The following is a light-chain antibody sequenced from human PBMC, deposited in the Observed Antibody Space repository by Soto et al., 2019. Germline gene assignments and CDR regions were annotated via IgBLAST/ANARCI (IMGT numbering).Light chain of an antibody. CDR1: QNVDSNY. Sequence: EIVWTQSPGTLSLSPGEGATLSCRASQNVDSNYLAWYQQKPGQAPRIILFGASCRATGIPDRFSGSGAGTDFTLTISRLEPQDFAVSYCQQYGSLSWTFGQGTKGAIK. V-gene: IGKV3-20*01. J-gene: IGKJ1*01. CDR2: GAS. CDR3: QQYGSLSWT.